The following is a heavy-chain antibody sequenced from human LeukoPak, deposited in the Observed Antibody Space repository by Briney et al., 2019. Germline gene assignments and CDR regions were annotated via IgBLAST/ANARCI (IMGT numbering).Heavy chain of an antibody. Sequence: SVKVSCKAPGGTFSSYAISWVRQAPGQGLEWMGGIIPIFGTANYAQKFQGRVTITADESTSTAYMELSSLRSEDTAVYYCATRKLGYCSSTSCYANILNYNYYYYYMDVWGKGTTVTISS. CDR1: GGTFSSYA. CDR2: IIPIFGTA. CDR3: ATRKLGYCSSTSCYANILNYNYYYYYMDV. J-gene: IGHJ6*03. D-gene: IGHD2-2*01. V-gene: IGHV1-69*13.